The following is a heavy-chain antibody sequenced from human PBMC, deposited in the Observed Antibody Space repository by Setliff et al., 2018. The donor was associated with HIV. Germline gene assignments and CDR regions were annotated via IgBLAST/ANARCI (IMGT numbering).Heavy chain of an antibody. CDR3: AREERGWSNRGAFDI. J-gene: IGHJ3*02. V-gene: IGHV4-34*01. D-gene: IGHD6-19*01. CDR2: INHSGST. CDR1: GGSFSAYY. Sequence: SETLSLTCAVSGGSFSAYYWSWIRQPPEEGLEWIGEINHSGSTNYNPSLKSRVTISIDTSRKQFSLRLNSVTAADTAIYYCAREERGWSNRGAFDIWGQGTMVTVSS.